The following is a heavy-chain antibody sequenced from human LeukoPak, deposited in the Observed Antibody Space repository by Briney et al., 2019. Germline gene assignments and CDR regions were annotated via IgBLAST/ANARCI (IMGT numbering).Heavy chain of an antibody. Sequence: SETLSLTCAVSGYSISSGYYWGWIRQPPGKGLEWIGSIYHSGSTYYNPSLKSRVTISVDTSKNQFSLKLSSVTAADTAVYYCARASWEWLLGAFDIWGQGTMVTVSS. CDR3: ARASWEWLLGAFDI. D-gene: IGHD3-3*01. V-gene: IGHV4-38-2*01. CDR2: IYHSGST. J-gene: IGHJ3*02. CDR1: GYSISSGYY.